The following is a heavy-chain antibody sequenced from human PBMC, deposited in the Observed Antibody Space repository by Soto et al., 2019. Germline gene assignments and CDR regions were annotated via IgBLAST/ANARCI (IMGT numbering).Heavy chain of an antibody. CDR2: MNPSSGNT. J-gene: IGHJ4*02. CDR3: ARAIKVNWNPDH. V-gene: IGHV1-8*01. Sequence: QVQLVQSGAEVKKPGASVKVSCKASGYTFRFYDINWVRQATGQGLEWMGWMNPSSGNTGYAQKFQGRVTMTRDSSISTAYMELSSLSSEDTAVYYCARAIKVNWNPDHWGQGTLVTVSS. CDR1: GYTFRFYD. D-gene: IGHD1-20*01.